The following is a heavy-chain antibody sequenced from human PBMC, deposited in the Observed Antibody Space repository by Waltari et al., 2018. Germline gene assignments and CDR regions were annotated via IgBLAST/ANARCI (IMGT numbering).Heavy chain of an antibody. V-gene: IGHV1-69*01. CDR2: IIAIVVTA. D-gene: IGHD2-8*01. CDR3: AGLYASGDRGDYYYYGMDV. CDR1: GGTFSSYA. Sequence: QVKLVQSGAEVKKPGSSVKVSCKASGGTFSSYAISWVRQAPGQGLEWMGGIIAIVVTAYDGHKFKCRVTITADESTSPAYMVLTIRRSEDTAVYYLAGLYASGDRGDYYYYGMDVWGQGTTVTVSS. J-gene: IGHJ6*02.